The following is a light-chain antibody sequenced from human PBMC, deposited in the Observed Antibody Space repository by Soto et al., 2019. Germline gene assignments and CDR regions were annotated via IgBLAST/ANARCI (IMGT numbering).Light chain of an antibody. CDR1: QSISDR. J-gene: IGKJ1*01. CDR3: QQYNSYRWT. V-gene: IGKV1-5*03. CDR2: KAS. Sequence: DFLMTQSPSTLSASVGDRVTITCRASQSISDRLAWYQQKPGNAPKLLIYKASRLQIGVPSRFSGSGSGTEFTLTIISLQPDDFAMYYCQQYNSYRWTFGQGTKVEIK.